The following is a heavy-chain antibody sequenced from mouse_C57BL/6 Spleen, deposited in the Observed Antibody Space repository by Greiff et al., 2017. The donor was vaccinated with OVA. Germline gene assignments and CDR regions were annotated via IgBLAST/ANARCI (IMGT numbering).Heavy chain of an antibody. CDR1: GFSLTSYG. Sequence: VKLQESGPGLVAPSQSLSITCTVSGFSLTSYGVSWVRQPPGKGLEWLGVIWGDGSTNYHSAPISRLSIRKDTSKSQVFLELNSLQTDDTAAYYCAKGNSNYYFDYWGQGTTLTVSS. CDR3: AKGNSNYYFDY. D-gene: IGHD2-5*01. J-gene: IGHJ2*01. CDR2: IWGDGST. V-gene: IGHV2-3*01.